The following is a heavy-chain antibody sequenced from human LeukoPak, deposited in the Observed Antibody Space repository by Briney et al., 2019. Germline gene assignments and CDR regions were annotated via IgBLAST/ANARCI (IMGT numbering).Heavy chain of an antibody. CDR1: GFAFSSYT. Sequence: PGGSLRLSCIASGFAFSSYTMTWVRQAPGKGLEWVSGISWNSGTIGYADSVKGRFTISRDNAKNSLYLQMNSLRAEDTALYYCAKDVFSSGAITVIDYWGQGTLVTVSS. CDR2: ISWNSGTI. V-gene: IGHV3-9*01. CDR3: AKDVFSSGAITVIDY. D-gene: IGHD4-17*01. J-gene: IGHJ4*02.